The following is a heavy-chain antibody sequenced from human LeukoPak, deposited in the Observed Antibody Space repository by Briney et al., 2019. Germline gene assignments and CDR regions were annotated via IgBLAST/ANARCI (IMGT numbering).Heavy chain of an antibody. D-gene: IGHD3-10*02. CDR1: GFTFSSYS. V-gene: IGHV3-48*04. Sequence: GGSLRLSCAASGFTFSSYSMNWVRQAPGKVLEWVSYISSSDSNIYYADAVKGRYTISRDNDKNSLYLKMNSLRAEDTAVYYCAELGITMIGGVWGKGTTVTISS. CDR3: AELGITMIGGV. CDR2: ISSSDSNI. J-gene: IGHJ6*04.